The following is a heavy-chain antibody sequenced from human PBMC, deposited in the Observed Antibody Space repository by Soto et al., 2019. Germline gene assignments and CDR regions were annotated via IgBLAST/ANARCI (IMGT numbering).Heavy chain of an antibody. CDR3: ASIVVPDIVFYHYGFDS. J-gene: IGHJ5*01. CDR1: GYTFIGHF. D-gene: IGHD1-26*01. CDR2: LNPNSGAT. Sequence: ASVKVCCEASGYTFIGHFIYWVRQGPGEGLECLGWLNPNSGATNSAQKFQGRVTMTRDTSSDTAYMELSKLTSDDTAVYYCASIVVPDIVFYHYGFDSWGQGTTVPVSS. V-gene: IGHV1-2*02.